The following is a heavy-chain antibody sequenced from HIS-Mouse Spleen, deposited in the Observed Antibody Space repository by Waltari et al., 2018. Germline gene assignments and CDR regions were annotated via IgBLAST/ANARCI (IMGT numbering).Heavy chain of an antibody. Sequence: EVQLVESGGGLVQPGGSLRLSCAASGFTFSSYWMHWVRQAPGKGLVWVSRINMDGSSTSYADPVKARFTISRDNAKNTLYLQMNSLRAEDTAVYYCARDLELDAFDIWGQGTMVTVSS. V-gene: IGHV3-74*01. D-gene: IGHD1-1*01. CDR3: ARDLELDAFDI. CDR2: INMDGSST. CDR1: GFTFSSYW. J-gene: IGHJ3*02.